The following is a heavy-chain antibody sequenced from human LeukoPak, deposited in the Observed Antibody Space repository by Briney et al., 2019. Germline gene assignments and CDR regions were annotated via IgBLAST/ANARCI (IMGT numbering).Heavy chain of an antibody. D-gene: IGHD6-13*01. CDR1: GYTFTGYY. Sequence: ASVKVSCKASGYTFTGYYMHWVRQAPGQGLEWMGWINPNSGGTNYAQKFQGRVTMTRDTSISTAYMELSRLRSDDTAVYYCTRDHLWYSSSWYSLNAFDIWGQGTMVTVSS. J-gene: IGHJ3*02. CDR2: INPNSGGT. CDR3: TRDHLWYSSSWYSLNAFDI. V-gene: IGHV1-2*02.